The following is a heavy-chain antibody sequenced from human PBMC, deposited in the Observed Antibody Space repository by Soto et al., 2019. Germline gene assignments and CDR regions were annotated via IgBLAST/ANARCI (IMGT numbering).Heavy chain of an antibody. D-gene: IGHD3-3*02. CDR3: AKDSVNFNRIYDAFDI. J-gene: IGHJ3*02. CDR2: IGGGDNI. Sequence: GGSLRLSCEASGFTFSTYAMSWVRQAPGEGPEWVSTIGGGDNIFYADSVKGRFTISRDDSKNTMYLQMDNLRVEDTAIYFCAKDSVNFNRIYDAFDIWGQGTVVTVSS. V-gene: IGHV3-23*01. CDR1: GFTFSTYA.